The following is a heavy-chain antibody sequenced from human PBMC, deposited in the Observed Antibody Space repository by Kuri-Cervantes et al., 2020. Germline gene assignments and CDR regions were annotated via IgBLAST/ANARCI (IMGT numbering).Heavy chain of an antibody. CDR3: ARDRAYWVVNGMDV. CDR2: IKQDGSEK. CDR1: GFTSNNYW. Sequence: GGSLRLSCAVSGFTSNNYWMSWVRQAPGKGLEWVANIKQDGSEKYYVDSVKGRFTISRDNAKNSLYLQMDSLRAEDTAVYYCARDRAYWVVNGMDVWGQGTTVTVSS. J-gene: IGHJ6*02. V-gene: IGHV3-7*01. D-gene: IGHD2-8*02.